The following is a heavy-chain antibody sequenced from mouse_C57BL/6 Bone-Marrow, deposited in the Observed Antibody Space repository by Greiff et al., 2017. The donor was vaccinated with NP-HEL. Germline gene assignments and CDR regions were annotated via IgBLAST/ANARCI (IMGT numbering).Heavy chain of an antibody. J-gene: IGHJ2*01. Sequence: DVKLQESGGGLVQPGGSMKLSCVASGFTFSNYWMNWVRQSPEKGLEWVAQIRLKSDNYATHYAESVKGRFTISRDDSKSSVYLQMNNLRAEDTGIYYCTGAGTRGPYYFDYWGQGTTLTVSS. V-gene: IGHV6-3*01. CDR3: TGAGTRGPYYFDY. CDR2: IRLKSDNYAT. D-gene: IGHD4-1*01. CDR1: GFTFSNYW.